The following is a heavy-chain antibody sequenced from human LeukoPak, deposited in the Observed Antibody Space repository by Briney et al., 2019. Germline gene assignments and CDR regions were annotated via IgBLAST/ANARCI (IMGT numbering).Heavy chain of an antibody. V-gene: IGHV3-33*05. CDR3: ARSVIAVAGYDAFDI. D-gene: IGHD6-19*01. CDR2: ISNDGNNK. J-gene: IGHJ3*02. CDR1: GFIFSSYD. Sequence: GRSLRLSCAASGFIFSSYDMYWVRQAPGKGLEWVAVISNDGNNKQYADSVKGRFTISRDNAKNSLYLEMNSLRDEDTAVYYCARSVIAVAGYDAFDIWGQGTVVTVSS.